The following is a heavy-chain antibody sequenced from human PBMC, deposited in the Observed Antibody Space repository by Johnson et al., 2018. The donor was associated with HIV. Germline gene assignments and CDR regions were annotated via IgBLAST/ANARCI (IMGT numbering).Heavy chain of an antibody. Sequence: VESGGGVVQPGRSLRLSCAASGFTFSSMHWDRQAPGKGLEWVAVISHDGSHKYYADSVKGRLTVSRDNSKNTLYLQMNSLRAEDTALYYCARERVGDAFDIWGQGTMVTVSS. CDR2: ISHDGSHK. D-gene: IGHD1-26*01. V-gene: IGHV3-30*04. CDR1: GFTFSS. CDR3: ARERVGDAFDI. J-gene: IGHJ3*02.